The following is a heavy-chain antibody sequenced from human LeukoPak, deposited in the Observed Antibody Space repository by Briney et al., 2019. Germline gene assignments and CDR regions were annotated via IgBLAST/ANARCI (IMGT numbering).Heavy chain of an antibody. D-gene: IGHD5-24*01. J-gene: IGHJ4*02. CDR3: ARDARRADGYNPSYFDY. Sequence: SETLSLTCTVSGGSISSYYWSWIRQPAGKGLEWIGRIYTSGSTNYNPSLKSRVTISVDTSKNQFSLKLSSVTAADTAVYYCARDARRADGYNPSYFDYWGQGTLVTVSS. V-gene: IGHV4-4*07. CDR1: GGSISSYY. CDR2: IYTSGST.